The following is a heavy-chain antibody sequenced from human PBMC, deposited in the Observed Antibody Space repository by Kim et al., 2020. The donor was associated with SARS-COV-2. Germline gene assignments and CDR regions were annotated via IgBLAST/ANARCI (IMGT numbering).Heavy chain of an antibody. CDR1: GGSFSGYY. J-gene: IGHJ3*02. CDR3: ARRRNLRVAARPTVGAFDI. Sequence: SETLSLTCAVYGGSFSGYYWSWIRQPPGKGLEWIGEINHSGSTNYNPSLKSRVTISVDTSKNQFSLKLSSVTAADTAVYYCARRRNLRVAARPTVGAFDIWGQGTMVTVSS. CDR2: INHSGST. D-gene: IGHD2-15*01. V-gene: IGHV4-34*01.